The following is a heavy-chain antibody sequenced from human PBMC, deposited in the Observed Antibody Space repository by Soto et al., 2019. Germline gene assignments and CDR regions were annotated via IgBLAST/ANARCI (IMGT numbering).Heavy chain of an antibody. V-gene: IGHV1-69*13. D-gene: IGHD3-3*01. CDR2: IIPIFGTA. J-gene: IGHJ6*02. CDR3: ARDRSITIFGVVQYGMDV. Sequence: SVKVSCKASGGTFSSYAISWVRQAPGQGLEWMGGIIPIFGTANYAQKFQGRVTITADESTSTAYMELSSLRSEDTAVYYCARDRSITIFGVVQYGMDVWGQGXTVTVYS. CDR1: GGTFSSYA.